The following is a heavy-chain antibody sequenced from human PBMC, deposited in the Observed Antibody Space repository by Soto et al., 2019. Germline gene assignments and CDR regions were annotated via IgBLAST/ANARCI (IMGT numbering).Heavy chain of an antibody. Sequence: GGSLRLSCAAAGLNFSSYAMSWVRQAPGKGLEWVSAISGSGGSTYYADSVKGRFTISRDNSKNTLYLQMNSLRAEDTAVYYCAKVQGGWYNYGMDVWGQGTTVTVSS. D-gene: IGHD6-19*01. V-gene: IGHV3-23*01. CDR2: ISGSGGST. CDR3: AKVQGGWYNYGMDV. J-gene: IGHJ6*02. CDR1: GLNFSSYA.